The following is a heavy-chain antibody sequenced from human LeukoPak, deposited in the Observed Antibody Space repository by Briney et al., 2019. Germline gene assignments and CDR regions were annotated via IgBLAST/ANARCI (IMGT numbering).Heavy chain of an antibody. D-gene: IGHD3-22*01. J-gene: IGHJ3*02. V-gene: IGHV4-59*01. CDR1: GGSISSYY. CDR3: ARRANSGFDAFDT. Sequence: SETLSLTCTVSGGSISSYYWSWIRQPPGKGLEWIGYIYYSGSTNYNPSLKSRVTISVDTSKNQFSLKLSSVTAADTAVYYCARRANSGFDAFDTWGQGTMVTVSS. CDR2: IYYSGST.